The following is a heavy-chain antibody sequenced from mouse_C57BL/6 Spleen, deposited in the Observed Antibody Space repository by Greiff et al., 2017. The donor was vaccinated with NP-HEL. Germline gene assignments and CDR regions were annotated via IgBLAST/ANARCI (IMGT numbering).Heavy chain of an antibody. Sequence: QVQLQQPGAELVRPGTSVKLSCKASGYTFTSYWMHWVKQRPGQGLEWIGVIDPSDSYTNYNQKFKGKATLTVDTSSSTAYMQLSSLTSEDSAVYYCASNYGSSFDYWGQGTTLTVSS. V-gene: IGHV1-59*01. CDR3: ASNYGSSFDY. CDR2: IDPSDSYT. D-gene: IGHD1-1*01. CDR1: GYTFTSYW. J-gene: IGHJ2*01.